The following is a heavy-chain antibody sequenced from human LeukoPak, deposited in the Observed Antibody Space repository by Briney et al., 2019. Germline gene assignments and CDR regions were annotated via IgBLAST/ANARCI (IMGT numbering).Heavy chain of an antibody. V-gene: IGHV1-69*01. J-gene: IGHJ5*02. CDR3: ARVYSSSYDWFDP. D-gene: IGHD6-13*01. CDR2: IIPIFGTA. CDR1: GGTFSSYA. Sequence: ASVKVSCKASGGTFSSYAISWVRHAPGRGLEWMGGIIPIFGTAIYAQKFQGRVTITADEATSTAYMELSSLRSEDTAVYYCARVYSSSYDWFDPWGQGTLVSVSS.